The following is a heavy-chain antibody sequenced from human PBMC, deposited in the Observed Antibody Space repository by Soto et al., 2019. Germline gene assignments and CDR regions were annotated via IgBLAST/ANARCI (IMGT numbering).Heavy chain of an antibody. D-gene: IGHD3-22*01. CDR2: IYSGGAT. Sequence: GSLRLSCAASGFTVSSNYMSWVRQAPGKGLEWVSVIYSGGATYYADSVKGRFTISRDNSKNTLYLQMNSLRAEDTAVYYCARERYQDSSGLFDFWGQGTLVTVS. CDR3: ARERYQDSSGLFDF. CDR1: GFTVSSNY. J-gene: IGHJ4*02. V-gene: IGHV3-66*01.